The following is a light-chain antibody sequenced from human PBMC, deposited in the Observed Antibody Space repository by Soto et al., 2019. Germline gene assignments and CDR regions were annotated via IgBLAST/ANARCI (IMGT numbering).Light chain of an antibody. Sequence: EIVLTQSPATLSLSPGERATLSCRASQSVSSYLAWYQQKPGQAPRLLIYDASNRATGIPARFSGSGSGTDFTLTISSLAPEDFAVYYCQQRSYWPPSLTFGGGTKVEIK. CDR3: QQRSYWPPSLT. J-gene: IGKJ4*01. CDR2: DAS. CDR1: QSVSSY. V-gene: IGKV3-11*01.